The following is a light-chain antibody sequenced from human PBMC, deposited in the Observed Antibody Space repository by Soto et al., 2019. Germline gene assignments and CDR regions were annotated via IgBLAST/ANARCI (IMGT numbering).Light chain of an antibody. J-gene: IGLJ3*02. CDR1: SSNVGFNA. Sequence: QSVLTQPPSASGAPGQRVTLSCIGGSSNVGFNAVNWYQQLPGAAPKLLIHGNSQRPSGVPDRFSGSKSGTSASLAIIGLRAEDEAHYYCPAWDDSLRGVVFGGGTKVTVL. CDR2: GNS. CDR3: PAWDDSLRGVV. V-gene: IGLV1-47*02.